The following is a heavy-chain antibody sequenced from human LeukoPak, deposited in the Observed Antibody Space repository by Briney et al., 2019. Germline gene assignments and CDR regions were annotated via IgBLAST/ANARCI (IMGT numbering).Heavy chain of an antibody. CDR3: ARRLPTYGMDV. J-gene: IGHJ6*02. CDR2: LSRSGNTI. Sequence: PGGSLRLSCAGSGFTFSSYEMNWVRQAPGKGLQWVSYLSRSGNTIYYADPVKGRFTISRDNAGNSLFLQMTSLSAEDTAVYYCARRLPTYGMDVWGQGTTVTASS. D-gene: IGHD2-21*02. V-gene: IGHV3-48*03. CDR1: GFTFSSYE.